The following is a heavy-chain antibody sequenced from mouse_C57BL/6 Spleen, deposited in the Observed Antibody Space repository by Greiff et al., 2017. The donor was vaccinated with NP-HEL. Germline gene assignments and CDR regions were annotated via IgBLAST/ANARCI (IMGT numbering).Heavy chain of an antibody. CDR3: ARGGFITTVVEGWFAY. CDR1: GYSITSGYY. CDR2: ISYDGSN. J-gene: IGHJ3*01. V-gene: IGHV3-6*01. D-gene: IGHD1-1*01. Sequence: EVQLQESGPGLVKPSQSLSLTCSVTGYSITSGYYWNWIRQFPGNKLEWMGYISYDGSNNYNPSLKNRISITRETSKNQFFLKLNSVTTEDTATYYCARGGFITTVVEGWFAYWGQGTLVTVSA.